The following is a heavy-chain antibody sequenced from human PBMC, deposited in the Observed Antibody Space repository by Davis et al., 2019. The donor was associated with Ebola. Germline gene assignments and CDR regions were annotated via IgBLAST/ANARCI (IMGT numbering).Heavy chain of an antibody. CDR2: IYSGGST. CDR1: GFTVSSNY. V-gene: IGHV3-53*05. J-gene: IGHJ3*02. D-gene: IGHD3-3*01. CDR3: AKSITIFGVVTSHAFDI. Sequence: GESLKISCAASGFTVSSNYMTWVRQAPGKGLEWVSVIYSGGSTYYADSVKGRFTISRDNSKNTLSLQMHSLRAEDTAVYYCAKSITIFGVVTSHAFDIWGQGTMVTVSS.